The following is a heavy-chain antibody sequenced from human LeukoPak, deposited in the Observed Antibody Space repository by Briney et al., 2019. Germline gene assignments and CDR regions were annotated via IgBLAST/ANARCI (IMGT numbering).Heavy chain of an antibody. D-gene: IGHD3-10*01. CDR1: GYTFTSYY. J-gene: IGHJ4*02. CDR2: INPSGGST. CDR3: ARDLTMVRGVIPVDY. V-gene: IGHV1-46*01. Sequence: ASVKVSCKASGYTFTSYYMHWVRQAPGQGLEWMGIINPSGGSTSYAQKFQGRVTMTRDMSTSTVYMELSSLRSEDTAVYYCARDLTMVRGVIPVDYWGQGTLVTVSS.